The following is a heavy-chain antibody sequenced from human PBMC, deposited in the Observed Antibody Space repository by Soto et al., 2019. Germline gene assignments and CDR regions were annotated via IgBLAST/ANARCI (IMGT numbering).Heavy chain of an antibody. J-gene: IGHJ5*02. CDR3: ARRRSSRPYNWFDP. CDR1: NGSFTDYF. CDR2: INHRGGA. Sequence: PSETLSLTCAAHNGSFTDYFWTWIRQSPGRGLEWIGEINHRGGATYNPSLKSRVTISVDTSKNQFSLKLSSVTAADTAVYYCARRRSSRPYNWFDPWGQGTLVTVSS. D-gene: IGHD6-13*01. V-gene: IGHV4-34*01.